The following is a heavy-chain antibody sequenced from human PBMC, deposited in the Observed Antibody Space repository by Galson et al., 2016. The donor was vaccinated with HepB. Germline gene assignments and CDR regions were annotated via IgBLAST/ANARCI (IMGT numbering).Heavy chain of an antibody. CDR2: IIPMFGTA. V-gene: IGHV1-69*06. CDR3: ARDRPSHAQYYFDY. CDR1: EGTFSSYT. Sequence: SVKVSCKASEGTFSSYTITWVRQAPGQGLEWMGGIIPMFGTANYAQKLPGRVTITADKSTSTAYMELSSLRSEDTAVYYCARDRPSHAQYYFDYWGQGTLVTVSS. J-gene: IGHJ4*02.